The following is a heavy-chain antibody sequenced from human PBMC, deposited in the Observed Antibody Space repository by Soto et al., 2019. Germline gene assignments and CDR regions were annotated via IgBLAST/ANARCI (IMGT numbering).Heavy chain of an antibody. D-gene: IGHD3-22*01. V-gene: IGHV3-30*18. CDR3: AKDLLRYHDSSAGMDV. CDR2: ISYDGSNR. J-gene: IGHJ6*02. CDR1: GFTFSSYG. Sequence: QVQLVESGGGVVQPGRSLRLSCAASGFTFSSYGMHWVRQAPGKGLEWVAVISYDGSNRYYADSVKGRFTISRDNSKNTLYLQMNSLRAEDTAVYYCAKDLLRYHDSSAGMDVWGQGTTVTVSS.